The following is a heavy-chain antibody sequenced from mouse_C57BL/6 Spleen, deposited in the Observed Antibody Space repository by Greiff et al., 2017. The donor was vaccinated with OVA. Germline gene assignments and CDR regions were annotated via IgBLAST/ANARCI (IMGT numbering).Heavy chain of an antibody. J-gene: IGHJ1*03. D-gene: IGHD1-1*01. CDR2: ISDGGSYT. V-gene: IGHV5-4*01. CDR1: GFTFSSYA. CDR3: ARDQSITTVVATNWYFDV. Sequence: DVKLVESGGGLVKPGGSLKLSCAASGFTFSSYAMSWVRQTPEKRLEWVATISDGGSYTYYPDNVKGRFTISRDNAKNNLYLQMSHLKSEDTAMYYCARDQSITTVVATNWYFDVWGTGTTVTVSS.